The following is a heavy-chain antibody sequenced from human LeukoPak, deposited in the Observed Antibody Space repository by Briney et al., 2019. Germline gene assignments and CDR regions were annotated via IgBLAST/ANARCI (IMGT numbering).Heavy chain of an antibody. CDR2: ISGSGGST. V-gene: IGHV3-23*01. J-gene: IGHJ3*02. D-gene: IGHD3-10*01. CDR1: GFTFSSYA. Sequence: PGGSLRLSCAASGFTFSSYAMSWVRQAPGKGLEWVSAISGSGGSTYYADSVKGRFTISRDNSKNTLYLQMNSLRAEDTAVYYCAREYYYGPGTNPAEAFDIWGQGTMVTVSS. CDR3: AREYYYGPGTNPAEAFDI.